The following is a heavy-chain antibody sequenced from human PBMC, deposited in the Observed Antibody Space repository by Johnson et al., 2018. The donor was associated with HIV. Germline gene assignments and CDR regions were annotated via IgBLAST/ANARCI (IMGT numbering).Heavy chain of an antibody. J-gene: IGHJ3*02. CDR1: GFTFNMYG. CDR2: IQFDGRNK. D-gene: IGHD3-22*01. Sequence: QVQLVESGGGVVQPGRSLRLSCAASGFTFNMYGMHWVRQAPGKGLEWVAFIQFDGRNKYYGDSVKGRFTISRDNAKNTLYLQMNSLRVEDTAVYYCAKDVGNYWPDAFDIWGQGTLVTVSS. CDR3: AKDVGNYWPDAFDI. V-gene: IGHV3-30*02.